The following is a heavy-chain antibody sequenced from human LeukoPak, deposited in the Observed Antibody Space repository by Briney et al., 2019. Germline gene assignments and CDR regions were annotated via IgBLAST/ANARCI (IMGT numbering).Heavy chain of an antibody. D-gene: IGHD5-18*01. Sequence: PSETLSLTCTVSWRSISSYYGSWIPDPAGGALEWFGRIYTTGSTNYNPSLKSRVTMSVDTSKNQFSLKLSSVTAADTAVYYCAREGRVWAPLGDTAMAWGQGTLVTVSS. CDR2: IYTTGST. CDR1: WRSISSYY. CDR3: AREGRVWAPLGDTAMA. V-gene: IGHV4-4*07. J-gene: IGHJ5*02.